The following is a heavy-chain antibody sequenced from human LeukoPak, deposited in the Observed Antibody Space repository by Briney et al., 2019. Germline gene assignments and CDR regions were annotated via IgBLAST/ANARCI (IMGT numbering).Heavy chain of an antibody. CDR1: GFTVSSNL. CDR2: IYSGGST. CDR3: ARGGDGYNSHYCEY. D-gene: IGHD5-24*01. J-gene: IGHJ4*02. Sequence: GGSLRLSCAASGFTVSSNLMSWVRQAPGKGLEWVSVIYSGGSTYYADSVKGRFTISRDNSKNTLYLQMNSLRAEDTAVYYCARGGDGYNSHYCEYCGQGTLVTVSS. V-gene: IGHV3-53*01.